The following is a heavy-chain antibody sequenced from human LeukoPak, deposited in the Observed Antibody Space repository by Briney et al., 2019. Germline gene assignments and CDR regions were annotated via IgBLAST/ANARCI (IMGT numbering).Heavy chain of an antibody. CDR1: GFTVSSNY. V-gene: IGHV3-53*01. CDR3: ARVGSGSYYPR. D-gene: IGHD1-26*01. CDR2: IYTGDGT. J-gene: IGHJ4*02. Sequence: PGGSLRLSCAASGFTVSSNYMSWVRQAPGKGLEWVSVIYTGDGTYYADSVKGRFTISRDNSKNTVFLQMNSLRAEDTAVYYCARVGSGSYYPRWGQGTLVTVSS.